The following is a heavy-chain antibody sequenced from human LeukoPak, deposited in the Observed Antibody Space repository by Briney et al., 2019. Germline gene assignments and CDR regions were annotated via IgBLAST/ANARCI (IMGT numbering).Heavy chain of an antibody. CDR2: INSDGSST. V-gene: IGHV3-74*01. CDR1: GFTFSSYW. D-gene: IGHD3-16*01. CDR3: ATIMITGIEGVDY. J-gene: IGHJ4*02. Sequence: PGGSLRLSCAASGFTFSSYWMHWVRQAPGKGLVWVSRINSDGSSTSYADSVKGRFTISRDNAKNTLYLQMNSLRAEDTAVYYCATIMITGIEGVDYWGQGTLVTVSS.